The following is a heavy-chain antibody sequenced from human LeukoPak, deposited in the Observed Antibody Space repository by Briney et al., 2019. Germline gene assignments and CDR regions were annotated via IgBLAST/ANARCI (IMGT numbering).Heavy chain of an antibody. J-gene: IGHJ4*02. Sequence: GGSLRLSCAASGFTFSRYWMHWVRQAPGKGLVWVSRINTDGSSTNYADSVKDRFTISRDNAKSTLYLQMNSLRAEDTAVYYCARDYSDYDDYWGQGTLVTVSS. V-gene: IGHV3-74*01. D-gene: IGHD1-26*01. CDR2: INTDGSST. CDR1: GFTFSRYW. CDR3: ARDYSDYDDY.